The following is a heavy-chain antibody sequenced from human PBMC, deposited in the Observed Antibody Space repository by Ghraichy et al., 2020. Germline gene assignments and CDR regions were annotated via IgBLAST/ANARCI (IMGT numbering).Heavy chain of an antibody. V-gene: IGHV4-39*01. CDR1: GGSISSSSYY. J-gene: IGHJ3*02. Sequence: SETLSLTCTVSGGSISSSSYYWGWIRQPPGKGLEWIGSIYYSGSTYYNPSLKSRVTISVDTSKNQFSLKLSSVTAADTAVYYCARLSSGWYDSGAFDIWGQGTMVTVSS. CDR3: ARLSSGWYDSGAFDI. CDR2: IYYSGST. D-gene: IGHD6-19*01.